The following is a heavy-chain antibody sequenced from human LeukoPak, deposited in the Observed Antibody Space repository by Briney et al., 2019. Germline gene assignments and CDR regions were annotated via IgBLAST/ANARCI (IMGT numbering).Heavy chain of an antibody. CDR2: IGSRGTTR. V-gene: IGHV3-48*03. Sequence: GGSLCLSPAGSGLPLNVFEMDGVCQAPWKGVECLSNIGSRGTTRYYADSVKGRFSISRDNAKNLLYLEMSSLRVEDTGVYYCALVAVGSVFDYWGQGALVSVS. J-gene: IGHJ4*02. CDR1: GLPLNVFE. D-gene: IGHD6-19*01. CDR3: ALVAVGSVFDY.